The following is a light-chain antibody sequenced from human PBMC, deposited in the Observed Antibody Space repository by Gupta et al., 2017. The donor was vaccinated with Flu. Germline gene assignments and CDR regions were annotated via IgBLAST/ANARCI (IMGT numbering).Light chain of an antibody. CDR1: QSLLHSNGYNY. V-gene: IGKV2-28*01. CDR3: MQALQTPLT. Sequence: ISGRSSQSLLHSNGYNYLDWYLQKPGQSPQLLVHMGSTRASGVPDRFSGGGSGTDFTLKISRVEAEDVGVYYCMQALQTPLTFGGGTRLEIK. J-gene: IGKJ4*01. CDR2: MGS.